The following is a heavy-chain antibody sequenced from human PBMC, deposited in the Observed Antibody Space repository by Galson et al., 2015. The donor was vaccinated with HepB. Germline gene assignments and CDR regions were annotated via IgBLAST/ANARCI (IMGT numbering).Heavy chain of an antibody. V-gene: IGHV6-1*01. CDR3: ARGFDTGLGY. D-gene: IGHD3-16*01. CDR1: GDSVSSNSAG. J-gene: IGHJ1*01. CDR2: TYYRSKWYN. Sequence: CAISGDSVSSNSAGWHWIRQSPSRGLEWLGRTYYRSKWYNEYAISVKSRMTIDPDTAENQFSLQLNSVTPEDTAVYYCARGFDTGLGYWGQGTLVTVSS.